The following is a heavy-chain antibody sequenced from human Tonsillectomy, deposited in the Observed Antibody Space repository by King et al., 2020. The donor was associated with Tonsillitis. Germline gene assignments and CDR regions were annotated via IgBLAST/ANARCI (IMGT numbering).Heavy chain of an antibody. CDR1: GFSLSTSGMC. V-gene: IGHV2-70*01. CDR3: ARFVSYYDTLTGPHDY. Sequence: TLKDSGPALVKPTKTLTLPCTFSGFSLSTSGMCVSWIRQPPGKALEWLALIDWDADTYYSTSLKTRLTISKDTSKNQVVLTMTNMDTVDTATYNCARFVSYYDTLTGPHDYWGQGTLVTVSS. J-gene: IGHJ4*02. CDR2: IDWDADT. D-gene: IGHD3-9*01.